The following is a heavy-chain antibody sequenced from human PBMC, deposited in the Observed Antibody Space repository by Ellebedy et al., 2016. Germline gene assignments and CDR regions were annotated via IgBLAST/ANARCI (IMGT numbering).Heavy chain of an antibody. CDR1: GGSFSGYY. D-gene: IGHD3-9*01. CDR3: ARQKYYDILTGYRYGMDV. Sequence: SETLSLTXAVYGGSFSGYYWSWIRQPPGQGLEWIGEINHSGSTNYNPSLKSRVTISVDTSKNQFSLKLSSVTAADTAVYYCARQKYYDILTGYRYGMDVWGQGTTVTVSS. J-gene: IGHJ6*02. V-gene: IGHV4-34*01. CDR2: INHSGST.